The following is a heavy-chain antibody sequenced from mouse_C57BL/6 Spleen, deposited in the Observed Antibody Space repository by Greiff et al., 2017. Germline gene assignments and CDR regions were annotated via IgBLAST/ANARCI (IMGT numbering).Heavy chain of an antibody. CDR2: ISDGGSYT. D-gene: IGHD1-1*01. CDR3: ARETVVATGFDY. V-gene: IGHV5-4*01. J-gene: IGHJ2*01. Sequence: EVQLQESGGGLVKPGGSLKLSCAASGFTFSSYAMSWVRQTPEKRLEWVATISDGGSYTYYPDNVKGRFTISRDNAKNNLYLQMSHLKSEDTAMYYCARETVVATGFDYWGQGTTLTVSS. CDR1: GFTFSSYA.